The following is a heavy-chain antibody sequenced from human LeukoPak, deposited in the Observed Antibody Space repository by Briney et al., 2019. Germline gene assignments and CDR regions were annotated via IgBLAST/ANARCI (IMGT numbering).Heavy chain of an antibody. Sequence: GASVKVSCKASGGTFSSYAISWVRQVPGQGLEWMGGIIPIFGTANYAQKFQGRVTITADESTSTAYMELSSLRSEDTAVYYCASSVVPAAMSPYYYYYGMDVWGQGTTVTVSS. V-gene: IGHV1-69*13. CDR2: IIPIFGTA. CDR1: GGTFSSYA. D-gene: IGHD2-2*01. J-gene: IGHJ6*02. CDR3: ASSVVPAAMSPYYYYYGMDV.